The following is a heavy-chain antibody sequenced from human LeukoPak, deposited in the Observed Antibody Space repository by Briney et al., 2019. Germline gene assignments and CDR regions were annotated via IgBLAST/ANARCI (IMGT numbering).Heavy chain of an antibody. D-gene: IGHD2/OR15-2a*01. V-gene: IGHV3-21*01. CDR2: ISIISNYI. Sequence: GGSLRLSCAASGFTFSSYSMNWVRQAPGKGLDWFSSISIISNYIYYADSVKGRFTISRDNAKNSLYLQMKSLRAEDTAVYYCARGKTSQNIVTRKTYNWFDPWGQGTLVTVSS. CDR1: GFTFSSYS. J-gene: IGHJ5*02. CDR3: ARGKTSQNIVTRKTYNWFDP.